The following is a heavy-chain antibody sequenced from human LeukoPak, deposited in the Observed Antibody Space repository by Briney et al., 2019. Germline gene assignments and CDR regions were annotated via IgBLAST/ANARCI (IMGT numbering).Heavy chain of an antibody. CDR3: ARPHVEVATIDAFDI. D-gene: IGHD5-24*01. V-gene: IGHV5-51*01. CDR1: GYSFTSYW. CDR2: IYPGDSDT. Sequence: GESLKISCKGSGYSFTSYWIGWVRQMPGKGLEWMGIIYPGDSDTRYSPSFQGQVTISADKSISTAYLQWSSLKASDTAMYYCARPHVEVATIDAFDIWGQATMVTVSP. J-gene: IGHJ3*02.